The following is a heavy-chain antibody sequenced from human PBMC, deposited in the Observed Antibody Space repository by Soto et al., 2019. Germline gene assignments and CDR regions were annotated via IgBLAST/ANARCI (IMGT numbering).Heavy chain of an antibody. D-gene: IGHD4-17*01. J-gene: IGHJ3*02. V-gene: IGHV3-23*01. CDR2: ISNSGGST. Sequence: GGSLSLSCEASGFTFSSYAMNWVRQAPGKGLEWVSGISNSGGSTYYADSVKGRFTISRDNSKNTLYLQMNILRAEDTAVYYCAKLLWTVKDAFDIWGQGTMVTVSS. CDR3: AKLLWTVKDAFDI. CDR1: GFTFSSYA.